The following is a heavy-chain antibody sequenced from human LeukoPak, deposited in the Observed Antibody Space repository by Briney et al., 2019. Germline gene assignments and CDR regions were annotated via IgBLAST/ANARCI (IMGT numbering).Heavy chain of an antibody. CDR1: GFTFSSYG. Sequence: GGSLRLSCAASGFTFSSYGMHWVGQAPGKGLEWVAVISYDGSNKYYADSVKGRFTISRDNSKNTLYLQMNSLRAEDTAVYYCAKDRGWLRLFDYWGQGTLVTVSS. CDR3: AKDRGWLRLFDY. D-gene: IGHD5-12*01. V-gene: IGHV3-30*18. J-gene: IGHJ4*02. CDR2: ISYDGSNK.